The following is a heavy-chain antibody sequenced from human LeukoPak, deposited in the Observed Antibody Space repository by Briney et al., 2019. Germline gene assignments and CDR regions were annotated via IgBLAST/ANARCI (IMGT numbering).Heavy chain of an antibody. V-gene: IGHV3-21*01. CDR2: INSGSSYV. CDR1: GFSFSSYV. CDR3: TRRTASDY. J-gene: IGHJ4*02. Sequence: GGSLRLSCVASGFSFSSYVMNWVRQAPGKGLEWVASINSGSSYVSYADSVKGRFTISRDNAKNSLYLQMNSLRVEDTAVYHCTRRTASDYWGQGSLVTVSS. D-gene: IGHD5-18*01.